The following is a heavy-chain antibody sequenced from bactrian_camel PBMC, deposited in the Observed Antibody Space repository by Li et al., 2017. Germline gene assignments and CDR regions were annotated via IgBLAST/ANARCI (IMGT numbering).Heavy chain of an antibody. J-gene: IGHJ6*01. CDR2: ITSLPSLFRAA. V-gene: IGHV3S6*01. Sequence: HVQLVESGGGLVQPGESLRLSCVASGITFSRHDMSWVRQAPGKEVEWVAGITSLPSLFRAASYADSVKGRFTISRDNAKDTLYLQMNSLKPEDTGVYYCAADRFQWPITTVTCTTWFGYWGQGTQVTVS. D-gene: IGHD2*01. CDR1: GITFSRHD. CDR3: AADRFQWPITTVTCTTWFGY.